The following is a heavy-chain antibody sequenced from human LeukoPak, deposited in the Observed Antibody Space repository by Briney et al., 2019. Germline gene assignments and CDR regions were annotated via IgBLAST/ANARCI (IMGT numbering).Heavy chain of an antibody. V-gene: IGHV3-30*02. J-gene: IGHJ6*03. CDR1: GFTLTSYG. D-gene: IGHD1-1*01. CDR2: IQYDGSNK. CDR3: AKTGADSVLYYYYMDV. Sequence: GGSLRLSCAASGFTLTSYGMHWVRQAPGKGLEWVAFIQYDGSNKNYADSVKGRFTISRDYSKNTLYLQMNSLRAEDTAVYYCAKTGADSVLYYYYMDVWGKGTTVTVSS.